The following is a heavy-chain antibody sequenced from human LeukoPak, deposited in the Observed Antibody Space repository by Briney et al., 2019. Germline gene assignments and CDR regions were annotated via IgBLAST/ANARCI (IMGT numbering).Heavy chain of an antibody. CDR3: ARHGGYGGNQKAHFDY. CDR2: IYPGDSDT. V-gene: IGHV5-51*01. D-gene: IGHD4-23*01. CDR1: GYSFTSYW. Sequence: GESLKISCKGSGYSFTSYWIGWVRQMPGKGLEWMGVIYPGDSDTRYSPSFQGQVTISADKSISTAYLQWSSLKASDTAMYYCARHGGYGGNQKAHFDYWGQGTLVTVSS. J-gene: IGHJ4*02.